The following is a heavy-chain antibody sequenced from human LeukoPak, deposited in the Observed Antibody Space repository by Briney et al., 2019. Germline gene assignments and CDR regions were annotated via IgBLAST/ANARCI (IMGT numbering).Heavy chain of an antibody. D-gene: IGHD1-1*01. V-gene: IGHV4-34*01. CDR3: ARVNINNWHSCDY. J-gene: IGHJ4*02. CDR1: GGSFSGYY. CDR2: INHSGST. Sequence: SETLSLTCAVYGGSFSGYYWSWIRQPPGKGLEWIGEINHSGSTNYNPSLKSRVTISVDTSKNQFPLNLSSVTAADTAVYYCARVNINNWHSCDYWGQGTLVTVSS.